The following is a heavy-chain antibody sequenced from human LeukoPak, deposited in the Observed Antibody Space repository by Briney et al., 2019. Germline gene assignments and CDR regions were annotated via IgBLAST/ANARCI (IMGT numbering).Heavy chain of an antibody. D-gene: IGHD2-2*03. V-gene: IGHV3-48*02. CDR2: ISSSSTTT. CDR3: ATGVGYFDY. CDR1: GFTFSTYS. J-gene: IGHJ4*02. Sequence: PGRSRRLSCAASGFTFSTYSMNWVRPAPGEGLEWISYISSSSTTTYYADSVKGRFTISRDNAKSSLFLQMNSLRDEDTAVYYCATGVGYFDYWGQGTLVTVSS.